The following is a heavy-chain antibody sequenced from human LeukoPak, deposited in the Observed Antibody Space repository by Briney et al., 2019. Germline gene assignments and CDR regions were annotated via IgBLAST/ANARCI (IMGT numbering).Heavy chain of an antibody. V-gene: IGHV3-9*03. CDR3: AKGDDIVVVPAAVDY. Sequence: PGRSLRLSCAASGFTFDDYAMHWVRQAPGQGLEWVSGISWNSGSIGYADSVKGRFTISRDNAKNSLYLQMNSLRAEDMALYYCAKGDDIVVVPAAVDYWGQGTLVTVSS. J-gene: IGHJ4*02. CDR2: ISWNSGSI. CDR1: GFTFDDYA. D-gene: IGHD2-2*01.